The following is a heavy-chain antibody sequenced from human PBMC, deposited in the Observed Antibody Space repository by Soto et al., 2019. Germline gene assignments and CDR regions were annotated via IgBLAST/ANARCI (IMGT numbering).Heavy chain of an antibody. CDR1: GYTFTCYY. V-gene: IGHV1-2*04. CDR3: ARGDAYGSGFLGYQLLGDY. J-gene: IGHJ4*02. Sequence: ASVKVSCKASGYTFTCYYMHWVRQAPGQGLEWMGWINPNSGGTNYAQKFQGWVTMTRDTSISTAYMELSRLRSDDTAVYYCARGDAYGSGFLGYQLLGDYWGQGTLVTVSS. CDR2: INPNSGGT. D-gene: IGHD3-10*01.